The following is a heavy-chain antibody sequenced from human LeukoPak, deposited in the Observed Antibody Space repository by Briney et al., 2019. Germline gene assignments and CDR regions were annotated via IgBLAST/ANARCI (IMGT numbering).Heavy chain of an antibody. J-gene: IGHJ4*02. CDR3: AKRGVVIRVILVGFHKEAYYFDS. V-gene: IGHV3-23*01. D-gene: IGHD3-22*01. CDR2: ISGSGGST. Sequence: GGSLRLSCAVSGITLSNYGMSWVRQAPGKGLEWVAGISGSGGSTSYADSVNGRFTISRDNPRNTLYLQMNSLRAEDTAVYFCAKRGVVIRVILVGFHKEAYYFDSWGQGALVTVSS. CDR1: GITLSNYG.